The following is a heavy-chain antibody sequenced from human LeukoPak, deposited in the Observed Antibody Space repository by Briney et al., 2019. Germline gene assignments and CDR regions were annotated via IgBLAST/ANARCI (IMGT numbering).Heavy chain of an antibody. CDR3: ARDFAAAGTRWFDP. CDR2: IYTSGST. Sequence: ASETLSLTCTVSGGSISSYYWSWIRQPAGKGLEWIGRIYTSGSTNYNPSLKSRVTTSVDTSKNQFSLKLSSVTAADTAVYYCARDFAAAGTRWFDPWGQGTLVTVSS. D-gene: IGHD6-13*01. CDR1: GGSISSYY. V-gene: IGHV4-4*07. J-gene: IGHJ5*02.